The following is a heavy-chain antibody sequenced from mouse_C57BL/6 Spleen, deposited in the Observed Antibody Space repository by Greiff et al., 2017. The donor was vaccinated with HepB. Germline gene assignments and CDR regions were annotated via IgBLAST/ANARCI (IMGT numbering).Heavy chain of an antibody. CDR1: GYAFSSSW. D-gene: IGHD1-1*01. J-gene: IGHJ2*01. CDR2: IYPGDGDT. CDR3: ASFTTVVATGYYFDY. V-gene: IGHV1-82*01. Sequence: QVQLKESGPELVKPGASVKISCKASGYAFSSSWMNWVKQRPGKGLEWIGRIYPGDGDTNYNGKFKGKATLTADKSSSTAYMQLSSLTSEDSAVYFCASFTTVVATGYYFDYWGQGTTLTVSS.